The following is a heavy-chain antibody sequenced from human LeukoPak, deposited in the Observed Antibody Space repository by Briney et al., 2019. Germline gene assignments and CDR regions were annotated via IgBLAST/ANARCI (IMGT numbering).Heavy chain of an antibody. CDR1: GFTFSDYY. J-gene: IGHJ4*02. V-gene: IGHV3-11*01. Sequence: PGGSLRLSCAASGFTFSDYYMSWIRQAPGKGLEWVSYISTTGITIYYADSVKGRFTISRDNAKNSLFLQMNSLRAEDTAVYYCASRTYYYDSTNDFWGQGTLVTVSS. CDR3: ASRTYYYDSTNDF. CDR2: ISTTGITI. D-gene: IGHD3-22*01.